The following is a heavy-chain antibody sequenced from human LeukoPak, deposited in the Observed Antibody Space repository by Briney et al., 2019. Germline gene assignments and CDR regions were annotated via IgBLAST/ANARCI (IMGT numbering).Heavy chain of an antibody. V-gene: IGHV3-30*02. CDR2: IPYDGSNR. CDR3: AKNRRSSWLKDGFDL. D-gene: IGHD6-13*01. CDR1: GFTFSTYS. Sequence: AGSLRLSCAASGFTFSTYSMHWVRQAPGKGLEWVSFIPYDGSNRYEADSTRFYADSVKGRFTISRDNSKNPLYLQMNSLRPEDTAVYSCAKNRRSSWLKDGFDLWGQGTMVTVAS. J-gene: IGHJ3*01.